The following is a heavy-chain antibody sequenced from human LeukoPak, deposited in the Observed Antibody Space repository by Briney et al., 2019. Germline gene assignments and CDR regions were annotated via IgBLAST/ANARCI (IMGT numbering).Heavy chain of an antibody. J-gene: IGHJ5*02. CDR3: ARDRELRGNWFDP. D-gene: IGHD1-7*01. CDR2: IKQDGSEK. CDR1: GFTCSSYW. V-gene: IGHV3-7*01. Sequence: GSLRLSCAASGFTCSSYWMSWVRQAPGKGLEWVANIKQDGSEKYYVDSVKGRFTISRDNAKNSLYLQMNSLRAEDTAVYYCARDRELRGNWFDPWGQGTLVTVSS.